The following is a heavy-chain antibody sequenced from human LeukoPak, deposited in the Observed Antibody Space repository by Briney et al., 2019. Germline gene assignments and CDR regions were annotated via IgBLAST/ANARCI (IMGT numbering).Heavy chain of an antibody. CDR3: APPRIPMIVVNY. CDR2: ISSSSSYI. D-gene: IGHD3-22*01. CDR1: GFTFSSYS. V-gene: IGHV3-21*01. Sequence: GGSLRLSCAASGFTFSSYSMNWVRQAPGEGLEWVSSISSSSSYIYYADSVKGRFTISRDNAKNSLYLQMNSLRAEDTAVYYCAPPRIPMIVVNYWGQGTLVTVSS. J-gene: IGHJ4*02.